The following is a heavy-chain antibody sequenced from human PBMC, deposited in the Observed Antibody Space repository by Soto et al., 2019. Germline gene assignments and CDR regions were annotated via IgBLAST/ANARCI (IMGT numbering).Heavy chain of an antibody. V-gene: IGHV3-23*01. CDR3: VREGRGSFDF. J-gene: IGHJ3*01. D-gene: IGHD5-12*01. Sequence: PGGSLRLSCAAPGFIFTNYAMNWVRQAPGKGLEWVSVIGGRGNSAYYADSVQGRFTISRDNSKNTLSLQMSSLTADDTAIYYCVREGRGSFDFWGRGTMVTVS. CDR1: GFIFTNYA. CDR2: IGGRGNSA.